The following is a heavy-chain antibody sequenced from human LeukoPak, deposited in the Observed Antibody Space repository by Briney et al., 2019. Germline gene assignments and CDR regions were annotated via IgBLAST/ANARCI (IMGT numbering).Heavy chain of an antibody. J-gene: IGHJ4*02. CDR1: GGSINSYY. V-gene: IGHV4-59*01. Sequence: PSETLSLTCTVSGGSINSYYWSWIRQPPGKGLEWIGYISYTGSTNYNPSLKRRVTISLDTSKNQFFLNLNSVTAADTALYYCARGNAIWGQGTLVTVSS. CDR3: ARGNAI. CDR2: ISYTGST.